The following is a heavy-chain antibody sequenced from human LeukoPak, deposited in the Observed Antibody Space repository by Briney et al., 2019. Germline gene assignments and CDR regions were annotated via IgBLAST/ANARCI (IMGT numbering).Heavy chain of an antibody. D-gene: IGHD3-22*01. J-gene: IGHJ4*02. CDR2: ISSSSSTI. CDR1: GFTFSSYS. V-gene: IGHV3-48*01. Sequence: QPGGSLRLSCAASGFTFSSYSMNWVRQAPGKGLEWVSYISSSSSTIYYADSVKGRFTISRDNAKNSLYLQMNSLRAGDTAVYYCARVYYDSSGDSIDYWGQGTLVTVSS. CDR3: ARVYYDSSGDSIDY.